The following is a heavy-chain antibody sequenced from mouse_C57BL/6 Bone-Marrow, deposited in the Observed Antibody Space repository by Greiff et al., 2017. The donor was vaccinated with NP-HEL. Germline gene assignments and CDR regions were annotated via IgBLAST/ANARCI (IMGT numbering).Heavy chain of an antibody. Sequence: VKLQESGAELVKPGASVKISCKASGYTFTDYYINWVKQRPGHGLEWIGKIGPGSGSTYYTEKFKGKATLTADKASSTAYMQLSSLTSEDSAVYFCARWYYGSSYWDFDVWGTGTTVTVSS. D-gene: IGHD1-1*01. CDR3: ARWYYGSSYWDFDV. CDR2: IGPGSGST. CDR1: GYTFTDYY. J-gene: IGHJ1*03. V-gene: IGHV1-77*01.